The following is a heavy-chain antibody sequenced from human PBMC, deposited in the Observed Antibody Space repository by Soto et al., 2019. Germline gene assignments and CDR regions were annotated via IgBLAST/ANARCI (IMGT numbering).Heavy chain of an antibody. Sequence: LRLSCAASGFTFSSYSMNWVRQAPGKGLEWVSYISSSSSTIYYADSVKGRFTISRDNAKNSLYLQMNSLRAEDTAVYYCATQGGYYYGSGSSYHVDYWGQGTLVTVSS. V-gene: IGHV3-48*01. D-gene: IGHD3-10*01. CDR1: GFTFSSYS. CDR3: ATQGGYYYGSGSSYHVDY. CDR2: ISSSSSTI. J-gene: IGHJ4*02.